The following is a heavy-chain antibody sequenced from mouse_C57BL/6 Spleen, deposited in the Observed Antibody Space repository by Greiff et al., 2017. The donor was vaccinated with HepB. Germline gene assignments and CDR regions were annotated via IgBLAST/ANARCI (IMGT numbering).Heavy chain of an antibody. V-gene: IGHV1-61*01. CDR2: IYPSDSET. J-gene: IGHJ1*03. CDR1: GYTFTSYW. CDR3: AGYYGSSYGYFDV. D-gene: IGHD1-1*01. Sequence: VQLQQPGAELVRPGSSVKLSCKASGYTFTSYWMDWVKQRPGQGLEWIGNIYPSDSETHYNQKFKDKATLTVDKSSSTAYMQLSSLTSEDSAVYYCAGYYGSSYGYFDVWGTGTTVTVSS.